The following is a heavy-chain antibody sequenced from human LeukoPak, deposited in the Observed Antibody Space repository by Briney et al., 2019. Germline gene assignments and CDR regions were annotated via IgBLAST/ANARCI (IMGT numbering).Heavy chain of an antibody. CDR3: ARVELIGDYYFDY. V-gene: IGHV1-2*06. D-gene: IGHD1-7*01. J-gene: IGHJ4*02. Sequence: ASVKVSCKASGYTFTGHYMHWVRQAPAQGLEWMGRINPNTGGTIYAQKFQGRVTMTRDTSITTPYMELSRLRSDDTAVYYCARVELIGDYYFDYWGQGTLVTVSP. CDR2: INPNTGGT. CDR1: GYTFTGHY.